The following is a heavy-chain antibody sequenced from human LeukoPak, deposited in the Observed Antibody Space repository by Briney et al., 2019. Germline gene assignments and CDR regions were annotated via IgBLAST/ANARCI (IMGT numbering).Heavy chain of an antibody. CDR3: ARSLCSGGSCYPSSGGFDP. CDR1: GGTFSSYA. CDR2: IIPIFGTA. D-gene: IGHD2-15*01. V-gene: IGHV1-69*13. J-gene: IGHJ5*02. Sequence: ASVKVSCKASGGTFSSYAISWVRQAPGQGLGWMGGIIPIFGTANYAQKFQGRVTITADESTSTAYMELGSLRSEDTAVYYCARSLCSGGSCYPSSGGFDPWGQGTLVTVSS.